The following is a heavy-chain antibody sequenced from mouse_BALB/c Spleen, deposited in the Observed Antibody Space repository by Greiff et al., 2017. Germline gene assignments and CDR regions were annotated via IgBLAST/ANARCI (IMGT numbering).Heavy chain of an antibody. CDR2: ISYDGSN. J-gene: IGHJ4*01. CDR3: ARVGGWLLRGTMDY. D-gene: IGHD2-3*01. V-gene: IGHV3-6*02. Sequence: EVHLVESGPGLVKPSQSLSLTCSVTGYSITSGYYWNWIRQFPGNKLEWMGYISYDGSNNYNPSLKNRISITRDTSKNQFFLKLNSVTTEDTATYYGARVGGWLLRGTMDYWGQGTSVTVSS. CDR1: GYSITSGYY.